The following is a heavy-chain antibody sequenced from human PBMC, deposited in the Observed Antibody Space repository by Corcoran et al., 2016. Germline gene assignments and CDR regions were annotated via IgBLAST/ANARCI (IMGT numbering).Heavy chain of an antibody. D-gene: IGHD4-4*01. Sequence: QVQLVQSGAEVKKPGASVKVSCKASGYTFTSYGISWVRQAPGQGLEWMGWISAYNGNTNYAQKLQGRVTMNTDTSTSTAYMELRSLRSDYTAVYYCAVDPSTTVTTNPHKNWFDPWGQGTLVTVSS. V-gene: IGHV1-18*01. CDR1: GYTFTSYG. CDR2: ISAYNGNT. CDR3: AVDPSTTVTTNPHKNWFDP. J-gene: IGHJ5*02.